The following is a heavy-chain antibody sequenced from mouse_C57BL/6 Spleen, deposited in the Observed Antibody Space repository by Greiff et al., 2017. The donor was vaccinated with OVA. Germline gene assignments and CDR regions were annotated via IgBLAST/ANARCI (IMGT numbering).Heavy chain of an antibody. V-gene: IGHV1-26*01. Sequence: EVQLQQSGPELVKPGASVKISCKASGYTFTDYYMNWVKQSHGKSLEWIGDINPNNGGTNYNQKFKGKATLTVDKSSSTAYMKLRSLTSEDSAVYECASDYDSSYDDWGQGTLVTVSA. CDR2: INPNNGGT. CDR1: GYTFTDYY. D-gene: IGHD1-1*01. J-gene: IGHJ3*01. CDR3: ASDYDSSYDD.